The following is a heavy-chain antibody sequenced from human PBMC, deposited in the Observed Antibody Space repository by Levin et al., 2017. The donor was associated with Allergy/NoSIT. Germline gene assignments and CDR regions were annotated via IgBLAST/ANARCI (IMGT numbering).Heavy chain of an antibody. CDR1: GFTVINNY. D-gene: IGHD5-18*01. CDR2: IYSGGGTT. CDR3: ARDSVFGAMGYLDY. Sequence: RASVKVSCAASGFTVINNYMTWVRQAPGKGLQWVSVIYSGGGTTYYADSVKGRFTISRDNSKNTLYLQMNSLRVEDTAVYYCARDSVFGAMGYLDYWGQGTLVTVSS. V-gene: IGHV3-66*02. J-gene: IGHJ4*02.